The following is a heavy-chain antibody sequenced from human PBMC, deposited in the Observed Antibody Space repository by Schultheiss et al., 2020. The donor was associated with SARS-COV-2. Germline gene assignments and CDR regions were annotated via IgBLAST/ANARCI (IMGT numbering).Heavy chain of an antibody. CDR1: GFTFSSYG. Sequence: GGSLRLSCAASGFTFSSYGMHWVRQAPGKGLEWVSVIYSGGSTYYADSVKGRFTISRDNSKNTLYLQMNSLRAEDTAVYYCARSLCSSTSCRNYYFDYWGQGTLVTVSS. CDR2: IYSGGST. CDR3: ARSLCSSTSCRNYYFDY. D-gene: IGHD2-2*01. V-gene: IGHV3-66*01. J-gene: IGHJ4*02.